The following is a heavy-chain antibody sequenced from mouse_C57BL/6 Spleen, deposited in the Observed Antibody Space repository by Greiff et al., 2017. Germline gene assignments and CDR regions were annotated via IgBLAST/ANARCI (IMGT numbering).Heavy chain of an antibody. D-gene: IGHD2-4*01. V-gene: IGHV1-82*01. Sequence: QVQLQQSGPELVKPGASVKISCKASGYAFSSSWMNWVKQRPGKGLEWIGRIYPGDGDTNYNGKFKGKATLTADKSSSTAYMQLSSLTSEDSAVYVCARHMGITTYFAYWGQGTTLTVSS. J-gene: IGHJ2*01. CDR1: GYAFSSSW. CDR3: ARHMGITTYFAY. CDR2: IYPGDGDT.